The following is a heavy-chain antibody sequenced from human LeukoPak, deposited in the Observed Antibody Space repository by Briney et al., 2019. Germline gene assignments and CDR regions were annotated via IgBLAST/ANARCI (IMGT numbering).Heavy chain of an antibody. CDR2: MNPNSGNT. CDR3: AIRYGSGEKYYYYYYMDV. D-gene: IGHD3-10*01. V-gene: IGHV1-8*01. J-gene: IGHJ6*03. Sequence: GASVKVSCKASGYTFTSYDINWVRQATGRGLEWMGWMNPNSGNTGYAQKFQGRVTMTRNTSISTAYMELRSLRSEDTAVYYCAIRYGSGEKYYYYYYMDVWGKGTTVTVSS. CDR1: GYTFTSYD.